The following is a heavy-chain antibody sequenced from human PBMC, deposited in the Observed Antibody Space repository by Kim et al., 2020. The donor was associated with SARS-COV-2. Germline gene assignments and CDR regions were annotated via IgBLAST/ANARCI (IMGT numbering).Heavy chain of an antibody. CDR2: MNPNSGNT. CDR3: ARSEPYYYDSSGSFATMFY. J-gene: IGHJ4*02. D-gene: IGHD3-22*01. V-gene: IGHV1-8*01. Sequence: ASVKVSCKASGYTFTSYDINWVRQATGQGLEWMGWMNPNSGNTGYAQKFQGRVTMTRNTSISTAYMGLSSLRSEDTAVYYCARSEPYYYDSSGSFATMFYWGQGTLVTVSS. CDR1: GYTFTSYD.